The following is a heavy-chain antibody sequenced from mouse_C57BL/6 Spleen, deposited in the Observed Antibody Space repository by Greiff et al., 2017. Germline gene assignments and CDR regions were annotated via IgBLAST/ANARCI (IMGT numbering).Heavy chain of an antibody. V-gene: IGHV1-72*01. CDR2: IDPNSGGT. D-gene: IGHD1-1*01. Sequence: VQLQQPGAELVKPGASVKLSCKASGYTFTSYWMHWVKQRPGRGLEWSGRIDPNSGGTKYNEKFKSKATLTVDKPSSTAYMQLSSLTSEDSAVYYCARSGYGSSFYYAMDYWGQGTSVTVSS. CDR1: GYTFTSYW. CDR3: ARSGYGSSFYYAMDY. J-gene: IGHJ4*01.